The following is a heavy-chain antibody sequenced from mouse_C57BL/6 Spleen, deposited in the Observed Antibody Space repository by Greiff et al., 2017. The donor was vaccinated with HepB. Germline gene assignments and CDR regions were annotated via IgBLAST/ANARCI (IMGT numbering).Heavy chain of an antibody. CDR1: GYTFTSYW. CDR3: AREEGYYGSRRYFDV. D-gene: IGHD1-1*01. Sequence: QVQLQQPGAELVRPGSSVKLSCKASGYTFTSYWMHWVKQRPIQGLEWIGNIDPSDSETHYNQKFKDKATLTVDKSSSTAYMQLSSLTSEDSAVDYCAREEGYYGSRRYFDVWGTGTTVTVSS. V-gene: IGHV1-52*01. J-gene: IGHJ1*03. CDR2: IDPSDSET.